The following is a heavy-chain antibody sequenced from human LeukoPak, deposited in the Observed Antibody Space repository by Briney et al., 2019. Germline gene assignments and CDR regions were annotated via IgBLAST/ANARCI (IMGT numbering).Heavy chain of an antibody. V-gene: IGHV1-18*01. Sequence: ASVKVSCKASGGTFSSYAISWVRQAPGQGLEWMGWVSAYNGHTNYEQKFQDRVIMTTDTPTSTGYMELRSLTSDDTAVYYCTRVDLAWDSSGYFRAANDYWGQGTLVIVSS. CDR2: VSAYNGHT. D-gene: IGHD3-22*01. CDR1: GGTFSSYA. J-gene: IGHJ4*02. CDR3: TRVDLAWDSSGYFRAANDY.